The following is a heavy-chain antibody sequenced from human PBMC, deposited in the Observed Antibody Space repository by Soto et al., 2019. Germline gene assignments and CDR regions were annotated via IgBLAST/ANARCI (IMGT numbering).Heavy chain of an antibody. CDR2: IYYSGST. Sequence: QVQLQESGPGLVKPSQTLSLTCTVSGGSISSGGYYWSWIRQHPGKGLEWIGYIYYSGSTYYNPSLKRRVTISVDTSKNQFSLKLSSVTAADTAVYYCARDHEVAVAGPSYGMDVWGQGTTVTVSS. J-gene: IGHJ6*02. CDR1: GGSISSGGYY. CDR3: ARDHEVAVAGPSYGMDV. D-gene: IGHD6-19*01. V-gene: IGHV4-31*03.